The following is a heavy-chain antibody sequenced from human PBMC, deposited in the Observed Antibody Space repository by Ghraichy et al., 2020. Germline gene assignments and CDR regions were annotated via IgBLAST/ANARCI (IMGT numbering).Heavy chain of an antibody. D-gene: IGHD2-21*01. CDR3: ARDGGIVEGTADAFDI. V-gene: IGHV3-20*04. Sequence: GGSPRLSCTASGFTLDDYAIIWVRQAPGKGLEWVSSITWNGGSTGYADSVKGRFTISRDNAKNIVSLQVTSLRAEDTALYYCARDGGIVEGTADAFDIWGQGTMVTVSS. CDR1: GFTLDDYA. J-gene: IGHJ3*02. CDR2: ITWNGGST.